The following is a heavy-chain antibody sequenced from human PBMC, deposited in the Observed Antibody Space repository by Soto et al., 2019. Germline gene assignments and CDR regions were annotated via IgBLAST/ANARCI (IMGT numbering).Heavy chain of an antibody. Sequence: EVQLLESGGGLVQPGGSLRLSCSASGITFSLYAMTWVRQAPGKGLEWVSTISDGGGTTYYADSVEGRFTISRDNSKNPIYLQMNSLRGEDTALYYCAENGGDSTGWYFLTHWGQGTLGTVSS. D-gene: IGHD6-19*01. CDR1: GITFSLYA. V-gene: IGHV3-23*01. CDR2: ISDGGGTT. J-gene: IGHJ4*02. CDR3: AENGGDSTGWYFLTH.